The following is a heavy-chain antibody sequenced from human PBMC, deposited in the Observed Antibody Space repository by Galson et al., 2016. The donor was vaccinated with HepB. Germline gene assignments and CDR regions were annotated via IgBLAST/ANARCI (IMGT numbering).Heavy chain of an antibody. Sequence: SVKVSCKASGYTFTSYFLHRVRQAPGQGLEWMGLINPSGGSTSYAQKFQGRVTMTRDRSTSTVYMELSSLRSEDTAVYYCVRGGANGDYWGQGALVTVSS. CDR1: GYTFTSYF. J-gene: IGHJ4*02. CDR2: INPSGGST. CDR3: VRGGANGDY. D-gene: IGHD4/OR15-4a*01. V-gene: IGHV1-46*01.